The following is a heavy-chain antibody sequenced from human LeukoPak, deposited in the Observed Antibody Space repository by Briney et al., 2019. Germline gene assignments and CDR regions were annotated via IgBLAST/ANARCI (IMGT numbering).Heavy chain of an antibody. CDR2: IYYSGST. J-gene: IGHJ4*02. D-gene: IGHD2-2*01. CDR3: ARHYGCSSTSCYAGNFDY. V-gene: IGHV4-39*01. Sequence: SETLSLTRTVSGGSISISSYYWGWIRQPPGKGLEWIGSIYYSGSTYYNPSLKSRVTISVDTSKNQFSLKLSSVTAADTAVYYCARHYGCSSTSCYAGNFDYWGQGTLVTVSS. CDR1: GGSISISSYY.